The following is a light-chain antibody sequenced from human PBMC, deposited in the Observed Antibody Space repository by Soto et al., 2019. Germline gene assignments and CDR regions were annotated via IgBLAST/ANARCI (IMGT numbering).Light chain of an antibody. CDR3: QQYYSVPPT. V-gene: IGKV4-1*01. CDR1: QSVLYSSNNENS. Sequence: DIVMTQSPDSLAVSLGERATINCKSSQSVLYSSNNENSLAWYQQKPGQPPKLLIYWASTRESGVPDRFSGGGYGTDFTLTISSLQAEDVAVYYCQQYYSVPPTFGQGTKVEL. J-gene: IGKJ1*01. CDR2: WAS.